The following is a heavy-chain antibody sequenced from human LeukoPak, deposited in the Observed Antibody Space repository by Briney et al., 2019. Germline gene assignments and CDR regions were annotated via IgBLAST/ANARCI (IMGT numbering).Heavy chain of an antibody. CDR3: AKSLRGPGDAFDI. CDR2: IDGSGVST. D-gene: IGHD3-16*01. J-gene: IGHJ3*02. Sequence: PGGSLRLSCVASGFTFSSFGMSWVRQAAGRGLEWVSGIDGSGVSTYYADSVKGRFTISRDSSKNTLYLQMNSLRDEDTAVYYCAKSLRGPGDAFDIWGQGTMVIVSS. V-gene: IGHV3-23*01. CDR1: GFTFSSFG.